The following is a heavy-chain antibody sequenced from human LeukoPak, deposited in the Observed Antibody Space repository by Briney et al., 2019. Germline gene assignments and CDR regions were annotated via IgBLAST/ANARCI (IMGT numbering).Heavy chain of an antibody. V-gene: IGHV3-23*01. J-gene: IGHJ4*02. CDR3: AKRGLWFGESPYYFAY. D-gene: IGHD3-10*01. Sequence: PGGSLRLSCAASGFTFSSYAMSWVRQAPGKGLEWVSAISGSGGSTYYADSVKGRFTISRDNSKNTLYLQMNSLRAEDTAVYYCAKRGLWFGESPYYFAYWGQGTLVTVSS. CDR1: GFTFSSYA. CDR2: ISGSGGST.